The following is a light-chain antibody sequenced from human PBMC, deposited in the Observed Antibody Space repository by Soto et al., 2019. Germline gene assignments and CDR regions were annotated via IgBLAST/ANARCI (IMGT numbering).Light chain of an antibody. V-gene: IGLV2-14*01. CDR2: NVN. CDR3: SSFTRSTTYV. Sequence: QSVLTQSASVSGSPGQSITISCTGTSSDVGNYNYVSWYQQHPGEVPKLIIFNVNNRPSGVSNRFSGSKSGNTASLTISGLQAEDEADYYCSSFTRSTTYVFGTGTKVTVL. CDR1: SSDVGNYNY. J-gene: IGLJ1*01.